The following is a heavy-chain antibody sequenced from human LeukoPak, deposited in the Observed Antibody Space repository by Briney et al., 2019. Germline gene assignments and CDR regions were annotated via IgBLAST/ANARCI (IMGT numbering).Heavy chain of an antibody. CDR3: AKTGRLYSYGYEPTFSWYFDL. CDR2: ISGSGGST. V-gene: IGHV3-23*01. J-gene: IGHJ2*01. Sequence: GGSLRLSCAASGFTFSSYAMSWVRQAPGKGLEWVSAISGSGGSTYYADSVKGRFTISRDNSKNTLYLQMNSLRAEDTAVYYCAKTGRLYSYGYEPTFSWYFDLWGRGTLVTVSS. CDR1: GFTFSSYA. D-gene: IGHD5-18*01.